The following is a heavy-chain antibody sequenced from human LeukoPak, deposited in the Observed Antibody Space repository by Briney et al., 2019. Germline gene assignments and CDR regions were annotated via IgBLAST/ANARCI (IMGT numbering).Heavy chain of an antibody. CDR3: ARSGNDYVWGSYTGGFDY. V-gene: IGHV4-59*01. J-gene: IGHJ4*02. CDR2: IYYSGST. D-gene: IGHD3-16*01. Sequence: SETLSLTCAVYGGSFSGYYWSWIRQPPGKGLEWIGYIYYSGSTNYNPSLKSRVTISVDTSKNQFSLKLSSVTAADTAVYYCARSGNDYVWGSYTGGFDYWGQGTLVTVSS. CDR1: GGSFSGYY.